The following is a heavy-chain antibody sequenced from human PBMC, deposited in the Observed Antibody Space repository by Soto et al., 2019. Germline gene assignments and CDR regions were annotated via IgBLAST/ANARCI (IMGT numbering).Heavy chain of an antibody. CDR2: VYHSGTP. J-gene: IGHJ4*02. Sequence: QVQLQESGPGLVKPSGTLSLTCAVSGGSISDNWWSWVRQPPGKGLEWIGEVYHSGTPYSNPTLKSRVTISLDKAASQISLTLNSVTAADTAVSYCAIHVAVARTRGCDSWGQCTLVTVSS. CDR1: GGSISDNW. V-gene: IGHV4-4*02. D-gene: IGHD2-21*01. CDR3: AIHVAVARTRGCDS.